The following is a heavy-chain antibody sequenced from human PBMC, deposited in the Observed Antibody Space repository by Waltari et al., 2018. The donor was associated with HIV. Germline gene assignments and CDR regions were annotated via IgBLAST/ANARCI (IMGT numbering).Heavy chain of an antibody. V-gene: IGHV4-39*01. J-gene: IGHJ4*02. CDR1: GGSISSSSYY. Sequence: QLQLQESGPGLVKPSETLSLTCTVSGGSISSSSYYWGWIRQPPGKGLEWIGSIYYSGSTYYNPSIRSRVTISVETSKNQFALKLGSVTAADTAVYYCARIGQYGSSWYRGGYFDYWGQGTLVTVSS. CDR2: IYYSGST. D-gene: IGHD6-13*01. CDR3: ARIGQYGSSWYRGGYFDY.